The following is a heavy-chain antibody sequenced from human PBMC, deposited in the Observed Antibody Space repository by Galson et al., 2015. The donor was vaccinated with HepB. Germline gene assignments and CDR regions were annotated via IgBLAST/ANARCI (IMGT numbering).Heavy chain of an antibody. CDR2: IGSKANSYAT. D-gene: IGHD6-13*01. CDR1: GFTFSGSA. V-gene: IGHV3-73*01. Sequence: SLRLSCAASGFTFSGSAMHWVRQASGRGLEWVGRIGSKANSYATAYAASVKGRFTISRDDSKNTAYMQMNSLKTEDPAVYYCTRLGDLSGYSSLWGQGTLVTVSS. CDR3: TRLGDLSGYSSL. J-gene: IGHJ4*02.